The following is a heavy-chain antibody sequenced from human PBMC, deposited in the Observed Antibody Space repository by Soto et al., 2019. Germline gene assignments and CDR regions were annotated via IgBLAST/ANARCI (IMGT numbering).Heavy chain of an antibody. D-gene: IGHD2-15*01. Sequence: QVQLVQSGAEVKKPGASVKVSCKASGYTFTGYYMHWVRQAPGQGLEWMGWINPNSGGTNYAQKFQGWVTMTRDTSISTAYMELSRLRSDDTAVYYCARAGVCSGGSCYFDYWCQGTLVTVSS. CDR2: INPNSGGT. CDR3: ARAGVCSGGSCYFDY. J-gene: IGHJ4*02. V-gene: IGHV1-2*04. CDR1: GYTFTGYY.